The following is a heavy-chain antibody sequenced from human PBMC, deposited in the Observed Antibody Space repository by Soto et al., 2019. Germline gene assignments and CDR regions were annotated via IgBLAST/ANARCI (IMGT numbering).Heavy chain of an antibody. D-gene: IGHD3-10*01. J-gene: IGHJ4*02. CDR1: GGSISSYY. CDR3: AITQAHGSGIPWR. V-gene: IGHV4-59*01. CDR2: IYYSGST. Sequence: SETLSLTCTVSGGSISSYYWSWIRQPPGKGLEWIGYIYYSGSTNYNPSLKSRVTISVDTSKNQFSLKLSSVTAADTAVYYCAITQAHGSGIPWRWSQGTLVTVSS.